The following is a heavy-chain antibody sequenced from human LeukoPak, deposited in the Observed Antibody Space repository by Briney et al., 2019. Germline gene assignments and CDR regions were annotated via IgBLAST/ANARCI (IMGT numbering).Heavy chain of an antibody. V-gene: IGHV3-23*01. CDR3: AKDGGLAYSYADF. D-gene: IGHD5-18*01. Sequence: PGGSLRLSCAASGFTFSSYWMNWARQAPGKGLEWVSSLSGSGISTYYADSVKGRFTISRDNSKNTLYLHMDSLRADDTAVYYCAKDGGLAYSYADFWGQGILVTVSS. CDR1: GFTFSSYW. J-gene: IGHJ4*02. CDR2: LSGSGIST.